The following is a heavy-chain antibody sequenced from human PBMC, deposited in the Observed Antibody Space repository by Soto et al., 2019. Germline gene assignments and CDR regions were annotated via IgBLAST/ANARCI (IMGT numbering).Heavy chain of an antibody. CDR3: ARHLSYNWNIGTLDL. Sequence: QLQLQESGPGLVKPSETLSLTCTVSGASISSGNYYWGWIRQPPGKGLEWIGSISHSGSTYYNPSLKSRVTISVDTSNNQFSLNLYSVTAADTALFCCARHLSYNWNIGTLDLWGQGALVTVSS. J-gene: IGHJ4*02. V-gene: IGHV4-39*01. CDR1: GASISSGNYY. D-gene: IGHD1-1*01. CDR2: ISHSGST.